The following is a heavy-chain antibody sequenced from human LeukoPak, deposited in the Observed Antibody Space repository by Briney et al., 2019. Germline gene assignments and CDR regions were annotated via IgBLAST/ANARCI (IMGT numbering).Heavy chain of an antibody. CDR3: ATGGITMVRGVLYYFDY. CDR1: GYTLTELS. J-gene: IGHJ4*02. CDR2: FDPEDGET. V-gene: IGHV1-24*01. D-gene: IGHD3-10*01. Sequence: ASVKVSCKVSGYTLTELSMHWVRQAPGKGLEWMGGFDPEDGETIYAQQFQGRVTMTEDTSTDTAYMELSSLRSEDTAVYYCATGGITMVRGVLYYFDYWGQGTLVTVSS.